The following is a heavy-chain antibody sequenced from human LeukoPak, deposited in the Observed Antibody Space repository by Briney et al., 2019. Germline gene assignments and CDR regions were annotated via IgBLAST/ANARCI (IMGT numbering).Heavy chain of an antibody. CDR2: ISGSGGST. CDR1: GFTFSSYW. J-gene: IGHJ6*03. D-gene: IGHD4-17*01. V-gene: IGHV3-23*01. CDR3: AKVYGDYVAYYYMDV. Sequence: TGGSLRLSCAASGFTFSSYWMHWVRQAPGKGLEWVSAISGSGGSTYYADSVKGRFTISRDNSKNTLYLQMNSLRAEDTAVYYCAKVYGDYVAYYYMDVWGKGTTVTISS.